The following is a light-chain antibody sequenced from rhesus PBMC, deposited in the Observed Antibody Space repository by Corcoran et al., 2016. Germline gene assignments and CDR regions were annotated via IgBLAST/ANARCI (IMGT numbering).Light chain of an antibody. CDR3: SSYAGSNRFI. V-gene: IGLV2-32*02. CDR2: EVI. J-gene: IGLJ1*01. CDR1: SSDIGGYDY. Sequence: QAALTQPRSVSGSPGQSVTISCTGTSSDIGGYDYVSWYQQHPGTAPKLMIYEVIKRPSGVSDRFSASKSANTASLTISGLQAEDEADYYCSSYAGSNRFIFGGGTRLTVL.